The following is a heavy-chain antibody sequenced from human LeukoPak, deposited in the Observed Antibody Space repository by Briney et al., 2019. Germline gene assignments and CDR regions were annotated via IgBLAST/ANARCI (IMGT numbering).Heavy chain of an antibody. D-gene: IGHD1-26*01. Sequence: PGGSLRLSCAASGFTFSNAWMNWVRQAPGKGLEWVGRIKSKTGGGTIDYAAPVKGRFTISRDDSKDTLYLQMNSLKSEDTAVYFCARAIVQPTRRFDPWGQGTLVTVSS. CDR1: GFTFSNAW. V-gene: IGHV3-15*07. J-gene: IGHJ5*02. CDR2: IKSKTGGGTI. CDR3: ARAIVQPTRRFDP.